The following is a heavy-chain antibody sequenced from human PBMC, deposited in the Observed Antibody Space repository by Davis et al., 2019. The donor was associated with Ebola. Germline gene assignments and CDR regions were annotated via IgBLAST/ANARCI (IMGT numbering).Heavy chain of an antibody. CDR3: ATKIPGSTWWPDFEF. V-gene: IGHV4-4*02. CDR1: GHSITNDQW. CDR2: IHHTGTT. Sequence: MPSETLSLTCAVSGHSITNDQWWSWVRQSPGKGLEWIGEIHHTGTTNYNPSLKSRLTISVDKSNNQFSLNLNSVTATDTAVYYCATKIPGSTWWPDFEFWGQGTLVTVSS. D-gene: IGHD6-13*01. J-gene: IGHJ4*02.